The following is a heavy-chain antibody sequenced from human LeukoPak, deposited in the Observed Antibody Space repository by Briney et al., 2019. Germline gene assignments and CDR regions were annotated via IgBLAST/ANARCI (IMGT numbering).Heavy chain of an antibody. D-gene: IGHD6-6*01. V-gene: IGHV3-23*01. J-gene: IGHJ5*02. CDR1: GFTFRSYA. Sequence: GGSLRLSCAASGFTFRSYAMNWVRQAPGKGLEWVSAISGSGDSTYYADSVKGRFTISRDNSQNTLYLQMNNLGAEDTAIYYCAKDRIASPPQGRFDPWGQGTLVTVSS. CDR3: AKDRIASPPQGRFDP. CDR2: ISGSGDST.